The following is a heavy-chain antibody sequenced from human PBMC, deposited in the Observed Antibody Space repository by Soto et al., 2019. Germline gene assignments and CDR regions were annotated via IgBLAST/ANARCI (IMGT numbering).Heavy chain of an antibody. CDR2: INPYNGNT. J-gene: IGHJ4*02. CDR1: GYTFTSHG. V-gene: IGHV1-18*01. CDR3: ARDPESGYSGYDFSDY. D-gene: IGHD5-12*01. Sequence: ASVKVSCKASGYTFTSHGITWVRQAPGQGLEWMGWINPYNGNTNSAQKLQGRVTMTTDTSTSTAYMELRSLRSDDTAVYYCARDPESGYSGYDFSDYWGQGTLVTVSS.